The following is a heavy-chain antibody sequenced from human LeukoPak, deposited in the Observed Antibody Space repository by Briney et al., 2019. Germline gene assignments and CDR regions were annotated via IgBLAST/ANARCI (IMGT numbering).Heavy chain of an antibody. CDR2: ISGSGDSR. V-gene: IGHV3-23*01. CDR3: AKDEPSGYDKN. D-gene: IGHD5-12*01. Sequence: PGGTLSLSCAASGFTFSTSDMSWVRQAPGKGLEWVSAISGSGDSRYYADSVKGRFTISRDNSKNTLYLQMNSLKAEDTAVYYCAKDEPSGYDKNWGQGTLVTVSS. J-gene: IGHJ4*02. CDR1: GFTFSTSD.